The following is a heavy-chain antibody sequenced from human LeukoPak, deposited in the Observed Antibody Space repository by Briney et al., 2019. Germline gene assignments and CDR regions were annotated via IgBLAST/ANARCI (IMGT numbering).Heavy chain of an antibody. J-gene: IGHJ5*02. CDR1: GYTFTSYG. V-gene: IGHV1-69*06. Sequence: ASVKVSCKASGYTFTSYGISWVRQAPGQGLEWMGGIIPIFGTANYAQKFQGRVTITADKSTSTAYMELSSLRSEDTAVYYCARSHHTYYYDSSGYATTWGQGTLVTVSS. D-gene: IGHD3-22*01. CDR3: ARSHHTYYYDSSGYATT. CDR2: IIPIFGTA.